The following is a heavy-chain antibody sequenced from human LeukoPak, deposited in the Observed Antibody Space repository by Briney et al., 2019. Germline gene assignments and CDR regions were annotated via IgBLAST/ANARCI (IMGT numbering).Heavy chain of an antibody. V-gene: IGHV3-23*01. CDR3: AKEGSLLRYYYYYMDV. D-gene: IGHD3-16*02. J-gene: IGHJ6*03. Sequence: PGGSLRLSCVASGFPFSAYAMSWVRQAPGKGLEWVSGIRGSGETTYYAESVKGRFIIQRDNSKNTLYLQMNSLRAEDTAVYYCAKEGSLLRYYYYYMDVWGKGTTVTISS. CDR1: GFPFSAYA. CDR2: IRGSGETT.